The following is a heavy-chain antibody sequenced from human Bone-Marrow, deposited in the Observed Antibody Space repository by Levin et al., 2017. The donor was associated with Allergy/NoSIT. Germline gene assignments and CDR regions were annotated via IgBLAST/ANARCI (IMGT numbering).Heavy chain of an antibody. Sequence: SETLSLTCTVSGGSISSYYWSWIRQPPGKGLEWIGYIYYSGSTNYNPSLKSRVTISVDTSKNQFSLKLSSVTAADTAVYYCARSRGTVTLEGDTAYYFDYWGQGTLVTVSS. CDR1: GGSISSYY. V-gene: IGHV4-59*01. CDR3: ARSRGTVTLEGDTAYYFDY. CDR2: IYYSGST. J-gene: IGHJ4*02. D-gene: IGHD4-17*01.